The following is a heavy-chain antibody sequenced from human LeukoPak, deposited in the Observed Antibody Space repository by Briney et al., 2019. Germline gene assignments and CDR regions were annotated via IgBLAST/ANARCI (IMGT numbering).Heavy chain of an antibody. Sequence: PGGSLRPTCTASGFTVSSNYMNWVRQAPGKGQDLDSVIYRVGSSYSADSVKGRFTISRDNSKHTLYLQMSSLRGEDTAVYYCARVWYYYESSGSNWSEPWGQGTLVTVSS. D-gene: IGHD3-22*01. CDR1: GFTVSSNY. V-gene: IGHV3-66*02. J-gene: IGHJ5*02. CDR3: ARVWYYYESSGSNWSEP. CDR2: IYRVGSS.